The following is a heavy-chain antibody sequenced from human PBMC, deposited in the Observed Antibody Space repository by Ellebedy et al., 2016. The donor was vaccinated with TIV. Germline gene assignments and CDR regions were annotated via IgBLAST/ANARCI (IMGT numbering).Heavy chain of an antibody. D-gene: IGHD5-24*01. J-gene: IGHJ4*02. CDR2: INWNGGNT. CDR3: ATEPRNGYLH. CDR1: GFTFADYG. Sequence: GGSLRLXXAASGFTFADYGMSWVRQVPGKGLEWVSVINWNGGNTGYADSVKGRFTIARDNAKNSLYLQMNSLRAEDTAVYYCATEPRNGYLHWGQGTLVTVSS. V-gene: IGHV3-20*03.